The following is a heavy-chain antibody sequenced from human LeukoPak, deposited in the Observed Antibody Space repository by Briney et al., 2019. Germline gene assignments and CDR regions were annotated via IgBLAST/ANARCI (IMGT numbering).Heavy chain of an antibody. CDR1: GGSISSGGYS. Sequence: PSETLSLTCAVSGGSISSGGYSWSWIRQPPGKGLEWIGYIYHSGSTYYNPSLKSRVTISVDRSKNQFSLKLSSVTAADTAVYYCASLTPGGDYFDYWGQGTLVTVSS. CDR3: ASLTPGGDYFDY. V-gene: IGHV4-30-2*01. D-gene: IGHD4-23*01. J-gene: IGHJ4*02. CDR2: IYHSGST.